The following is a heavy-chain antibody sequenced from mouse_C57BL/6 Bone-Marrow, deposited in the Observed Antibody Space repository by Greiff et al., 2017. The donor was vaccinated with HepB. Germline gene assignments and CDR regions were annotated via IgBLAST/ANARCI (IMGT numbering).Heavy chain of an antibody. CDR1: GFTFSDYG. Sequence: EVKLVESGGGLVKPGGSLKLSCAASGFTFSDYGMHWVRQAPEKGLEWVANISSGSRTIYYADTVKGRLTISRDNAKNNLFLQMTRLRSADTAMYYCARHGSSYVYAMDYWGQGTSVTVSS. D-gene: IGHD1-1*01. J-gene: IGHJ4*01. CDR3: ARHGSSYVYAMDY. CDR2: ISSGSRTI. V-gene: IGHV5-17*01.